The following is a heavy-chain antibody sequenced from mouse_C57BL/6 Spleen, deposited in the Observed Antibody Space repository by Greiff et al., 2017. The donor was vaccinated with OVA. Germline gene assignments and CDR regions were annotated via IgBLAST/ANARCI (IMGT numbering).Heavy chain of an antibody. V-gene: IGHV1-64*01. CDR1: GYTFTSYW. J-gene: IGHJ2*01. Sequence: VKLQQPGAELVKPGASVKLSCKASGYTFTSYWMHWVKQRPGQGLEWIGMIHPNSGSTNYNEKFKSKATLTVDKSSSTAYMQLSSLTSEDSAVYYCARNDGYDFDYWGQGTTLTVSS. CDR2: IHPNSGST. CDR3: ARNDGYDFDY. D-gene: IGHD2-2*01.